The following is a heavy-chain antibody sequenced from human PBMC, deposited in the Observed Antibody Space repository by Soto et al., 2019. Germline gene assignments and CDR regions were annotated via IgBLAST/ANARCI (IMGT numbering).Heavy chain of an antibody. Sequence: GGSLRLSCAASGFIFSSYAMHWVRQAPGKGLEWVAVVSSDGSEKYYGDSVKGRFTISRDNSKNTVYLQMNSLRPEDTAVYFCAKDGSTSFDYWGQGTLVTVSS. J-gene: IGHJ4*02. V-gene: IGHV3-30*18. CDR1: GFIFSSYA. CDR3: AKDGSTSFDY. CDR2: VSSDGSEK. D-gene: IGHD1-26*01.